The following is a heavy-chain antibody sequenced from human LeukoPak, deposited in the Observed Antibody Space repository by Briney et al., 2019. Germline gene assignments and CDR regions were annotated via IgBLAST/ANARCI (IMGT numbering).Heavy chain of an antibody. Sequence: PSETLSLTCTVSGGSISSHYWSWIRQPPGKGLEWIGYIYYSGSTNYNPPLKSRVTISVDTSKNQFSLKLSPVTAADTAVYYCARMAIFGDNWFDPWGQGTLVTVSS. J-gene: IGHJ5*02. D-gene: IGHD3-3*01. V-gene: IGHV4-59*11. CDR1: GGSISSHY. CDR2: IYYSGST. CDR3: ARMAIFGDNWFDP.